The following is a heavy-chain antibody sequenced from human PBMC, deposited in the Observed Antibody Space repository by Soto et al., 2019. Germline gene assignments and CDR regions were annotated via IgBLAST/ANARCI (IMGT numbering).Heavy chain of an antibody. CDR3: ARAVVGVVIIGYYYYMDV. D-gene: IGHD3-3*01. CDR2: IYYSGST. CDR1: GGSISSSSYY. J-gene: IGHJ6*03. V-gene: IGHV4-39*01. Sequence: SETLSLTCTVSGGSISSSSYYWGWIRQPPGKGLEWIGSIYYSGSTYYNPSLKSRVTISVDTSKNQFSLKLSSVTAADTAVYYCARAVVGVVIIGYYYYMDVWGKGTTVTVSS.